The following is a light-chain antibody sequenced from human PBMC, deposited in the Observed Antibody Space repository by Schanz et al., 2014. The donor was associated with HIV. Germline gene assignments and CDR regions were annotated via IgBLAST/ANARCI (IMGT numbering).Light chain of an antibody. CDR1: QSISEW. J-gene: IGKJ2*01. V-gene: IGKV1-5*03. CDR2: EAS. Sequence: IQMTQSPSSLSASVGDRITITCRASQSISEWLAWYQQKPGQAPNLLISEASTLESGVPSRFSGTGSGTEFTLTISSLQPDDFATYFCLHYNDFASTFGQGTKLEIK. CDR3: LHYNDFAST.